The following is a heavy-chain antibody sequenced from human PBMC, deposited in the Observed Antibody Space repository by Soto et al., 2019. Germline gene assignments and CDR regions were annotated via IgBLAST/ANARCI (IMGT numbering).Heavy chain of an antibody. Sequence: ASVKVSCKASGCTFTSYDINWVRQATGQGLEWMGWMNPNSGNTGYAQKFQGRVTMTRNTSISTAYMELSSLRSEDTAVYYCARDTYIFGELSWWGQGTLVTVSS. V-gene: IGHV1-8*01. CDR1: GCTFTSYD. CDR2: MNPNSGNT. J-gene: IGHJ4*02. CDR3: ARDTYIFGELSW. D-gene: IGHD3-10*02.